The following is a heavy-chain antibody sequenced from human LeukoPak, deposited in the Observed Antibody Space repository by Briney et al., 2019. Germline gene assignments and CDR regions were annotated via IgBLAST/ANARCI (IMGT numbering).Heavy chain of an antibody. CDR1: GFTFSSYS. Sequence: GGSLRLSCAASGFTFSSYSMNWVRQAPGKGLEWVSCISSSSRYIYYADSVKGRFTISRDNAKNSLYLQMNSLRAEDTAVYYCAKDNAIPAVAGHYYYYYMDVWGKGTTVTISS. CDR3: AKDNAIPAVAGHYYYYYMDV. D-gene: IGHD6-19*01. V-gene: IGHV3-21*01. J-gene: IGHJ6*03. CDR2: ISSSSRYI.